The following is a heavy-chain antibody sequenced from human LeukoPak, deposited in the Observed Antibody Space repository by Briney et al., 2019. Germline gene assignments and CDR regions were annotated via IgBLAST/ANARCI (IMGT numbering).Heavy chain of an antibody. CDR3: ARAPIPYDRSRTDYRFDP. CDR2: IYYSGGT. CDR1: GGSISSRNYY. V-gene: IGHV4-39*07. D-gene: IGHD3-16*01. Sequence: SETLSLTCSVSGGSISSRNYYWGWIRQPPGKKLEWIGSIYYSGGTNYNPSLKSRVTISLDTSKSQFSLKLTSVTAADTAVYYCARAPIPYDRSRTDYRFDPWGQGTLVTVAS. J-gene: IGHJ5*02.